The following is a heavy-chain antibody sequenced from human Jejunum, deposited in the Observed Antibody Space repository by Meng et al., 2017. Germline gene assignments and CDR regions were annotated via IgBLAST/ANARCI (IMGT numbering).Heavy chain of an antibody. CDR1: GVTFSITY. Sequence: VWTEGALLQPAGSLRLSCAAPGVTFSITYMTWVRQAPGKGLEWASTFYPGGDIYYADPVKGRFTISRDNSKNTLSLQMSSLRADDTAVYYCARGSFGQQIDYWGQGTLVTVSS. D-gene: IGHD1/OR15-1a*01. CDR2: FYPGGDI. V-gene: IGHV3-53*02. CDR3: ARGSFGQQIDY. J-gene: IGHJ4*02.